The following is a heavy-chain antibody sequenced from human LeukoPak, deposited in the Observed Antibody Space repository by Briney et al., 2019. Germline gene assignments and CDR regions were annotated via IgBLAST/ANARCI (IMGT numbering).Heavy chain of an antibody. CDR1: AGSISSYY. J-gene: IGHJ4*02. CDR3: ARGNRYYFGSGIMYYFDY. V-gene: IGHV4-59*01. D-gene: IGHD3-10*01. CDR2: IYYSGST. Sequence: SETLFLTCTVSAGSISSYYWTWIRQPPGKGLEWIGYIYYSGSTNHNPSLKSRVTISLDTSKNQFSLKLSSVTAADTAVYYCARGNRYYFGSGIMYYFDYWAQGTLVAVSS.